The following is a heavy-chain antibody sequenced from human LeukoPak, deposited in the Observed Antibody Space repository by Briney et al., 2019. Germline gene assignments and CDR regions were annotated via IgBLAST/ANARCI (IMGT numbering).Heavy chain of an antibody. D-gene: IGHD5-18*01. Sequence: GGSLRLSCAASGLTFSSYAMSWLRQAPGRGLEGVSAISGSGGSTYYADSGKGRLTISSDKSKNPLSLQMNSLRAEHTAVYYCAKDRYSYARTWGDYWGQGTLVTVSS. CDR2: ISGSGGST. CDR1: GLTFSSYA. J-gene: IGHJ4*02. CDR3: AKDRYSYARTWGDY. V-gene: IGHV3-23*01.